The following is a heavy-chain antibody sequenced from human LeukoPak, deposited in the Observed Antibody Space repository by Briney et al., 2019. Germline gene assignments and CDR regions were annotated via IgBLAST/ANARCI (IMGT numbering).Heavy chain of an antibody. V-gene: IGHV3-7*01. J-gene: IGHJ4*02. Sequence: GGSLRLSCAAPGFPFSSYWMSWVRQAPGKGLEWVASIKQDGGEKFYVDSVKGRFTISRDNAKNSLYLQMNSLRAEDTAVYYCAREDHSNYNYWGQGTLVTVSS. CDR1: GFPFSSYW. CDR3: AREDHSNYNY. D-gene: IGHD4-11*01. CDR2: IKQDGGEK.